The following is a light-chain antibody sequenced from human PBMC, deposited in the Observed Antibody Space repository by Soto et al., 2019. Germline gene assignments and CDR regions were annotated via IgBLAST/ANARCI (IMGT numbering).Light chain of an antibody. CDR2: AAS. Sequence: AIQMTQSPSSLSASIGDRVTITCRASQDIRNELGWYQQKPGKAPKVLISAASSLEDGVLSRFSGSGSGTDFTLTISSLRPEDFATYFCLQDYNYPRTFGQGTKVEIK. V-gene: IGKV1-6*01. CDR1: QDIRNE. CDR3: LQDYNYPRT. J-gene: IGKJ1*01.